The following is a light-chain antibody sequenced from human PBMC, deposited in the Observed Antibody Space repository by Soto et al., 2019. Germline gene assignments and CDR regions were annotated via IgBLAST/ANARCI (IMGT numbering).Light chain of an antibody. Sequence: EIVMTQSPATLSVSPGERATLSCRASQSVSSKLAWFQQKPGQAPSLLIYGVSTRATGVPVRFSGSGSGTDFTLTISSLEPEDFAVYYCQQRSNWPRTFGPGTKVDIK. CDR1: QSVSSK. CDR2: GVS. CDR3: QQRSNWPRT. V-gene: IGKV3-15*01. J-gene: IGKJ3*01.